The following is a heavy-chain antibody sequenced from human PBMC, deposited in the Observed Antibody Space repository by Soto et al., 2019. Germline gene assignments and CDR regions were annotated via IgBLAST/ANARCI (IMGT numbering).Heavy chain of an antibody. CDR3: VRDSPIGSTYSGYDGIDY. J-gene: IGHJ4*02. V-gene: IGHV1-69*04. D-gene: IGHD5-12*01. CDR1: GGTFSNDI. CDR2: IIPLLDIA. Sequence: SVKVSCKASGGTFSNDIITWVRQAPGQGLEWMGRIIPLLDIANYAQKFQGRVTITADKSTSTAYMELNSLRSEDTAVYYCVRDSPIGSTYSGYDGIDYWGQGTLVTV.